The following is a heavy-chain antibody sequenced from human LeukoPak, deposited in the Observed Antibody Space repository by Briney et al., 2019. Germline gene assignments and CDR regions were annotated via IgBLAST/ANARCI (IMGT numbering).Heavy chain of an antibody. J-gene: IGHJ3*02. D-gene: IGHD2-15*01. V-gene: IGHV3-30-3*01. Sequence: QPGRSLRHSSADSGFTFCSYAMHWVRPAPGKGREWVAVISYDVSNKYYADSVKGRFTISRDNSKNTLYLQMNSLRAEDTAVYYCARDHRWYCSGGSCYSCALDIWGQGTMVTVSS. CDR1: GFTFCSYA. CDR3: ARDHRWYCSGGSCYSCALDI. CDR2: ISYDVSNK.